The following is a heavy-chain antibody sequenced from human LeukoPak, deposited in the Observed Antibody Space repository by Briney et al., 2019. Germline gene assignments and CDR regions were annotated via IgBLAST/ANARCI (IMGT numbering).Heavy chain of an antibody. J-gene: IGHJ6*03. CDR3: ARRGYGSGSYYNDYYYYYMDV. D-gene: IGHD3-10*01. Sequence: SETLSLTCTVSGGSISSYYWSWIRQPLGKGREWIGDIYYSGGANYNPSLKSRVTISVDTSKHQFSLKLSSVTAADTAVYYCARRGYGSGSYYNDYYYYYMDVWGKGTTVTVSS. V-gene: IGHV4-59*01. CDR1: GGSISSYY. CDR2: IYYSGGA.